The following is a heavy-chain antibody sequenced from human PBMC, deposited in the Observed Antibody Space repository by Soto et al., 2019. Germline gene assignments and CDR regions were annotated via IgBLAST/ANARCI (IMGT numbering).Heavy chain of an antibody. CDR3: AAPSITGTTRYYYYGMDV. J-gene: IGHJ6*02. Sequence: SVKVSCKASGLTFTSSAVQWVRQARGQRLEWIGWIVVGSGNTNYAQKFQERVTITRDMSTSTAYMELSSLRSEDTAVYYCAAPSITGTTRYYYYGMDVWGQGTTVTVSS. CDR2: IVVGSGNT. V-gene: IGHV1-58*01. D-gene: IGHD1-7*01. CDR1: GLTFTSSA.